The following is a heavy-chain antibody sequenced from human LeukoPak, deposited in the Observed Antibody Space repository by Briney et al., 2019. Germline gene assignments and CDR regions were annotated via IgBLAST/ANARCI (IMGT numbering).Heavy chain of an antibody. CDR3: ARDRDWNYPVSFDY. V-gene: IGHV4-59*12. CDR1: GGSISSYY. D-gene: IGHD1-7*01. Sequence: SETLSLTCTVSGGSISSYYWSWIRQPLGKGLEWIGYIYYSGSTNYNPSLKSRVTISVDTSKNQFSLKLSSVTAADTAVYYCARDRDWNYPVSFDYWGQGTLVTVSS. CDR2: IYYSGST. J-gene: IGHJ4*02.